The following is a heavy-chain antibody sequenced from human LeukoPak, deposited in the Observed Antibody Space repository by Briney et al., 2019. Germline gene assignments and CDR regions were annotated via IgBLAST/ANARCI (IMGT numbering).Heavy chain of an antibody. V-gene: IGHV3-23*01. CDR3: AKSYCSSTSCSWDYYYYGMDV. CDR1: GFTFSSYA. D-gene: IGHD2-2*01. CDR2: ISGSGGST. Sequence: GGSLRLSCAASGFTFSSYAMSWVRQAPGKGLEWVSAISGSGGSTYYADSVKGRFTISRDNSKNTLYLQMNSLRAEDTAVYYCAKSYCSSTSCSWDYYYYGMDVWGQGTTVTVSS. J-gene: IGHJ6*02.